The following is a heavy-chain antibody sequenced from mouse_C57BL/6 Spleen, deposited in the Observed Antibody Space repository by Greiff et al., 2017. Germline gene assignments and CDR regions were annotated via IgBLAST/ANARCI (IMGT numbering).Heavy chain of an antibody. J-gene: IGHJ3*01. D-gene: IGHD2-1*01. CDR1: GYTFTDYY. V-gene: IGHV1-26*01. CDR2: INPNNGGT. Sequence: VQLQQSGPELVKPGASVKISCKASGYTFTDYYMNWVKQSNGKSLEWIGDINPNNGGTSYNQKFKGKATLTVDKSSSTAYMELRSLTSEDSAVYYCARSYGNFAWFAYWGQGTLVTVSA. CDR3: ARSYGNFAWFAY.